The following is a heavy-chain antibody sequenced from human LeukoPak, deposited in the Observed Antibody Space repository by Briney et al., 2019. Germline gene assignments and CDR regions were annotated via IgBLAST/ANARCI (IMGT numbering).Heavy chain of an antibody. V-gene: IGHV3-23*01. CDR1: GFTFSSYA. D-gene: IGHD2-21*02. CDR2: ISGSGGST. CDR3: VKDHTPPYCGGDCYSSSYFDY. Sequence: PGGSLRLSCAASGFTFSSYAMSWVRQAPGKGLEWVSAISGSGGSTYYADSVKGRFTISRDNSKNTLYLQMNSLRAEDTAVYYCVKDHTPPYCGGDCYSSSYFDYWGQGTLVTVSS. J-gene: IGHJ4*02.